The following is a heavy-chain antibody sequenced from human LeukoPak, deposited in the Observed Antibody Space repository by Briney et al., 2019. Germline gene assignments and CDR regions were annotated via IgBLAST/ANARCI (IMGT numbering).Heavy chain of an antibody. CDR3: ARDENLRFEDYYYGMDV. V-gene: IGHV1-18*01. CDR2: VSAYNGNT. Sequence: ASVKVSCKASGYTFTSYGISWVRQAPGQGLEWMGWVSAYNGNTNYAQKLQGRVTMTTDTSTSTAYMELRSLRSDGTAVYYCARDENLRFEDYYYGMDVWGQGTTVTVSS. CDR1: GYTFTSYG. D-gene: IGHD3-3*01. J-gene: IGHJ6*02.